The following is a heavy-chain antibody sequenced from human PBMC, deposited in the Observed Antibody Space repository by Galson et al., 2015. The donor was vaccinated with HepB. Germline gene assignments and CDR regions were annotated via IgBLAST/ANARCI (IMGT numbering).Heavy chain of an antibody. CDR3: ARQFYFDGVTYYHGRLDY. V-gene: IGHV4-39*01. CDR2: IYYSGNI. CDR1: GDSINSGKYY. J-gene: IGHJ4*02. D-gene: IGHD3-22*01. Sequence: ETLSLTCTVSGDSINSGKYYWAWIRQPPGKGLEWIGCIYYSGNIHQNPSLKSRGTISVDTSKNQFSLKLRSVTAADTATYYCARQFYFDGVTYYHGRLDYWGQGTLVTVSS.